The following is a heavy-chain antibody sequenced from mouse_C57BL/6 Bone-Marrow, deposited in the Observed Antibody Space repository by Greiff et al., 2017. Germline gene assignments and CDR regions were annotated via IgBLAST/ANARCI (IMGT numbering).Heavy chain of an antibody. J-gene: IGHJ4*01. D-gene: IGHD2-5*01. CDR2: IYPGSGST. Sequence: VQLQQPVAELVKPGASVKMSCKASGYTFTSYWITWVKQRPGQGLEWIGDIYPGSGSTNYNEKFKSKATLTVDTSSSTAYMQLSSLTSEDSAVYYCARGHSNYVAMDYWGQGTSVTVSS. V-gene: IGHV1-55*01. CDR1: GYTFTSYW. CDR3: ARGHSNYVAMDY.